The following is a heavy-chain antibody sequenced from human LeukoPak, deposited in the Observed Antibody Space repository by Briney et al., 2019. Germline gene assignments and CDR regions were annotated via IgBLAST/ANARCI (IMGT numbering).Heavy chain of an antibody. V-gene: IGHV3-30*18. D-gene: IGHD3-9*01. J-gene: IGHJ1*01. Sequence: GASLRLSCAASGFTFSSYGMHWVRQAPGKGLEWVAAKSYDGSNKFYADSVKGRFTISRDNSKNTLYLQMNSLRAEDTAVYYRAKDPPLYFDWPEGFFQHWGQGTLVTVST. CDR1: GFTFSSYG. CDR3: AKDPPLYFDWPEGFFQH. CDR2: KSYDGSNK.